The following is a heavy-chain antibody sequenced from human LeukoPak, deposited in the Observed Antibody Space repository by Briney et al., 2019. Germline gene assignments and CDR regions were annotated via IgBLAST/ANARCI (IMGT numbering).Heavy chain of an antibody. D-gene: IGHD1-14*01. CDR3: ARTGAYKYHGMDV. Sequence: SETLSLTCTVSGGSIGSYFWSWIRQPPGKGLEWIGYIYYSGSTNYNPSLKSRVTISVDTSKNQFSLKLSSVTAADTAVYYCARTGAYKYHGMDVWGQGTTVTVSS. CDR2: IYYSGST. J-gene: IGHJ6*02. CDR1: GGSIGSYF. V-gene: IGHV4-59*01.